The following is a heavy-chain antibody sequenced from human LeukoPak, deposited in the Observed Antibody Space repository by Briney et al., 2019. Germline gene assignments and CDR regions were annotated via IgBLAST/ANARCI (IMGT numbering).Heavy chain of an antibody. CDR1: GFPFSNHA. J-gene: IGHJ4*02. Sequence: GGSLRLSCAASGFPFSNHAMSWVRQPPGKGLEWVSIIYSGGSTYYADSVKGRFTISRDNSKNTLYLQMNSLRAEDTAVYYCARDGTGVGYKVWGQGTLVTVSS. CDR2: IYSGGST. V-gene: IGHV3-66*01. D-gene: IGHD5-24*01. CDR3: ARDGTGVGYKV.